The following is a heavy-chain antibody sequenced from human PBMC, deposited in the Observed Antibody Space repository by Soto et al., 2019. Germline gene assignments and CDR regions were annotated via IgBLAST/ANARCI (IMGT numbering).Heavy chain of an antibody. J-gene: IGHJ4*02. Sequence: SETLSLTCAVYGRSCSGYYWSWIRQPPGKGLEWIGEINHSGSTNHNPSLKSRVTISVDTSKNHFSLKLSSLTAADTAVYYCARAYGGDVFDYWGQGTLVTVSS. D-gene: IGHD2-21*01. CDR2: INHSGST. V-gene: IGHV4-34*01. CDR3: ARAYGGDVFDY. CDR1: GRSCSGYY.